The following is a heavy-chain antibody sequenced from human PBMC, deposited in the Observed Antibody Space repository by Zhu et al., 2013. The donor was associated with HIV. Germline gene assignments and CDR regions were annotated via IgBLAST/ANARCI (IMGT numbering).Heavy chain of an antibody. J-gene: IGHJ4*02. V-gene: IGHV1-69*01. CDR2: IIPIFGTT. CDR3: EIDFWNGYNVGRSYFDF. Sequence: QVQLVQSGAEVKKPGSSVKVSCKASGGMFTNYAINWVRQAPGQGLEWMGQIIPIFGTTDHSPKFQGRVTITADESTHTAYMELRNLRSEDTAVYYCEIDFWNGYNVGRSYFDFWGQGTPSPPSPQ. D-gene: IGHD3-3*01. CDR1: GGMFTNYA.